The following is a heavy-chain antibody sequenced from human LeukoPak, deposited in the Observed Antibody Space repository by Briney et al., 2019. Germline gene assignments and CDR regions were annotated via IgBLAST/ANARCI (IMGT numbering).Heavy chain of an antibody. CDR3: ARDLGGNYLFDY. CDR1: GFTFSNYA. Sequence: GGSLRLSCAASGFTFSNYAMSWVRQAPEKGLQWVSTISGSGGNTFYADSVKGRFTISRDNSKNTLYLQMNSLRAEDTAVFYCARDLGGNYLFDYWGQGTLVTVSS. V-gene: IGHV3-23*01. J-gene: IGHJ4*02. D-gene: IGHD4-11*01. CDR2: ISGSGGNT.